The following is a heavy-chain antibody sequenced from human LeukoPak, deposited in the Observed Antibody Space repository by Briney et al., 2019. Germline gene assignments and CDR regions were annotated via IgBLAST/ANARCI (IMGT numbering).Heavy chain of an antibody. CDR1: GYTFSSYD. D-gene: IGHD5-12*01. J-gene: IGHJ4*02. Sequence: ASVKVSCKASGYTFSSYDINWVRQATGQGLEWMGWMNPNGGNTGYAQKFQGRVTMTSDASMSTAYMELSSLTSDDTAVYYCARERGGYGFDYWGQGTLITVSS. CDR2: MNPNGGNT. V-gene: IGHV1-8*01. CDR3: ARERGGYGFDY.